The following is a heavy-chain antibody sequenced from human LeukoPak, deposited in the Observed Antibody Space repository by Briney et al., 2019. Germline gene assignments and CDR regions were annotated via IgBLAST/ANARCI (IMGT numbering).Heavy chain of an antibody. D-gene: IGHD4-11*01. CDR3: ASIDYSTPY. Sequence: GRSLRLSCAASGFTFSSYAMHWVRQAPGKGLEWVAVISYDGSNKYYADSVKGRFTISRDNSKNTLYLQTNSLRAEDTAVYYCASIDYSTPYWGQGTLVTVSS. CDR1: GFTFSSYA. CDR2: ISYDGSNK. J-gene: IGHJ4*02. V-gene: IGHV3-30*04.